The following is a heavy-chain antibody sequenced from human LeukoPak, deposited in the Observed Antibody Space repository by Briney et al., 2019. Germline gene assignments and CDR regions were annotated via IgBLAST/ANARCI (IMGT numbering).Heavy chain of an antibody. J-gene: IGHJ4*02. V-gene: IGHV3-73*01. CDR1: GYTFTSYD. D-gene: IGHD1-26*01. CDR3: TRHVMGGDY. Sequence: KVSCKASGYTFTSYDINWVRQASGKGLEWVGRIRSKTNNYETAYAASVKGRFTISRDDSKNTAYLQMNSLKTEDTAVYYCTRHVMGGDYWGQGTLVTVSS. CDR2: IRSKTNNYET.